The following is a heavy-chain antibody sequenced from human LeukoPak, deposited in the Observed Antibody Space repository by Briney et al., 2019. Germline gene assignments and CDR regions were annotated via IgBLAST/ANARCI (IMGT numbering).Heavy chain of an antibody. CDR1: GGSISSYY. CDR2: IYYSGST. V-gene: IGHV4-59*01. Sequence: SETLSLTCTVSGGSISSYYWSWIRQPPGKGLEWIGYIYYSGSTNYNPSLKSRVTISVDTSKNQFSLKLSSVTAADTAVYYCARERWELLGGYYFDYRGQGTLVTVSS. D-gene: IGHD1-26*01. CDR3: ARERWELLGGYYFDY. J-gene: IGHJ4*02.